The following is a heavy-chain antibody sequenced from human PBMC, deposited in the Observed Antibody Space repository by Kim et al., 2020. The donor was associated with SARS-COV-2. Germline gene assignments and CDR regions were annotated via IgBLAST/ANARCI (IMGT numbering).Heavy chain of an antibody. CDR2: INGGGDTI. Sequence: GGSLRLSCAASGFTFNDYAMSWVRQAPGKGLEWVSGINGGGDTIEDADSVKGRFTISRDNSKNTLYLQMSSLRADDTAVYYCAKEIGGFHRPTDFWGQGT. J-gene: IGHJ4*02. CDR1: GFTFNDYA. D-gene: IGHD2-21*01. V-gene: IGHV3-23*01. CDR3: AKEIGGFHRPTDF.